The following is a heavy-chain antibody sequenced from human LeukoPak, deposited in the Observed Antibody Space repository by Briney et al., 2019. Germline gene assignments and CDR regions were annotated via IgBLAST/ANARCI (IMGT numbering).Heavy chain of an antibody. V-gene: IGHV3-21*01. J-gene: IGHJ4*02. CDR1: GFTFGSYS. Sequence: GGSLRLSCAASGFTFGSYSMNWVRQAPGKGLEWVSSISSSSSYIYYADSVKGRFTISRDNAKNSLYLQMNSLRAEDTAVYYCARDSRAAAGSFDYWGQGTLVTVSS. CDR2: ISSSSSYI. CDR3: ARDSRAAAGSFDY. D-gene: IGHD6-13*01.